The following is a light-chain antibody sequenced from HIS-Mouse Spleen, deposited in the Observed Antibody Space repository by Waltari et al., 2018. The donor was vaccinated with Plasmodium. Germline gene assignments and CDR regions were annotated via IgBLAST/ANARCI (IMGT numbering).Light chain of an antibody. CDR1: QSVSSY. CDR2: DAS. J-gene: IGKJ4*01. V-gene: IGKV3-11*01. Sequence: EIVLTQSPATLSLSPGERATIPCRASQSVSSYLAWYQQKPGQAPRLLIYDASNRATGIPARFSGSGSGTDFTLTISSLEPEDFAVYYCQQRSNWPRVLTFGGGTKVEIK. CDR3: QQRSNWPRVLT.